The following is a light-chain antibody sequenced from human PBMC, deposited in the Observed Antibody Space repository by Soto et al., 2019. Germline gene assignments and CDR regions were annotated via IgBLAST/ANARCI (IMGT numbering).Light chain of an antibody. V-gene: IGKV3-20*01. CDR2: GAS. CDR1: QSVSXXX. J-gene: IGKJ5*01. Sequence: EIVLTQPPGTLSLSPGERATLSCRASQSVSXXXXTWYQQKPGQAPRLLIYGASSRATGIPDRFSGSGSGTXXXXXXXXXXPXDFAVYYCQXXGSSPPITFGQGTRLEIK. CDR3: QXXGSSPPIT.